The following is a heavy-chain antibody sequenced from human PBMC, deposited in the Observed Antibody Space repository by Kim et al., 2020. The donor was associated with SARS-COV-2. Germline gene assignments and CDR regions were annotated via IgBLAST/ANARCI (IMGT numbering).Heavy chain of an antibody. V-gene: IGHV1-69*01. J-gene: IGHJ4*02. CDR3: EQMTTVSSGAAY. D-gene: IGHD4-17*01. Sequence: NYAQKFQGRVTITADESTSTAYMELSSLRSEDTAVYYCEQMTTVSSGAAYWGQGTLVTVSS.